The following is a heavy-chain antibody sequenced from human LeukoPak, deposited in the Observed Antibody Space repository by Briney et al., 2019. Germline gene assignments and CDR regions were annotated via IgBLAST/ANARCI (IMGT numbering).Heavy chain of an antibody. CDR1: GYTFTGYY. CDR2: INPNSGGT. Sequence: GASVKVSCKASGYTFTGYYMHWVRQATGQGLEWMGWINPNSGGTNYAQKFQGRVTMTRDTSISTAYMELSRLRSDDTAVYYCARDRNDYVWGSYRPPYYFDYWGQGTLVTVSS. V-gene: IGHV1-2*02. D-gene: IGHD3-16*02. J-gene: IGHJ4*02. CDR3: ARDRNDYVWGSYRPPYYFDY.